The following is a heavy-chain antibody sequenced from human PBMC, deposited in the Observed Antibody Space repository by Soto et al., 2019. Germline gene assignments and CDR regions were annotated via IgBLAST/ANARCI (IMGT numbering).Heavy chain of an antibody. CDR1: GFTFRSYW. J-gene: IGHJ4*02. V-gene: IGHV3-74*01. D-gene: IGHD2-2*01. CDR2: INIDGSTT. CDR3: ASVSCSSTSCKVPFDY. Sequence: EVQLVESGGGLVRPGGSLRLSCTASGFTFRSYWMHWVRQAPGKGLVWVSRINIDGSTTDYADSVKGRFTISRDNAKNTMYLQMNSLRADDTAVYYCASVSCSSTSCKVPFDYWGQGALVTVSS.